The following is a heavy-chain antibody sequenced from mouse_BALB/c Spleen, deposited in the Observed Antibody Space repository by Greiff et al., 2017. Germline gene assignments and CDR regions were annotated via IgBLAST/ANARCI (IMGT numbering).Heavy chain of an antibody. CDR1: GYTFTSYW. V-gene: IGHV1S81*02. Sequence: QVQLKQPGAELVKPGASVKLSCKASGYTFTSYWMHWVKQRPGQGLEWIGEINPSNGRTNYNEKFKSKATLTVDKSSSTAYMQLSSLTSEDSAVYYCARQLTGTGYFDYWGQGTTLTVSS. D-gene: IGHD4-1*01. CDR3: ARQLTGTGYFDY. J-gene: IGHJ2*01. CDR2: INPSNGRT.